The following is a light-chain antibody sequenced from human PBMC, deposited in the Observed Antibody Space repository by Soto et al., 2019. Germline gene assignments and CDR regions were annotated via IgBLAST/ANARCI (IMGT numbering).Light chain of an antibody. CDR2: SND. CDR3: ATWNDSLNAAV. Sequence: QSVLTQPPSASWTPGQRDTISCSGSNSNIGGNTVNWYQQLPGAAPQLLIYSNDQRPSGVPDRFSGSKFGTTASLAISGLQSEDEADYHCATWNDSLNAAVFGAGTKVP. CDR1: NSNIGGNT. J-gene: IGLJ1*01. V-gene: IGLV1-44*01.